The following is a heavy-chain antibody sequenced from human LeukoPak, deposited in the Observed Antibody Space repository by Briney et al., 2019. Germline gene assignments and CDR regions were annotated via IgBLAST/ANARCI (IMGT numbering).Heavy chain of an antibody. J-gene: IGHJ4*02. Sequence: GGSLRLSCAASGFTFSSYGMHWVRQAPGKGLEWVALIRYDGSNKYYADSVKGRFTISRDNSKYTLYLQMNSLRAEDTAVYYCVKESNYDILTGHYYFDYWGQGTLVTVSS. CDR1: GFTFSSYG. CDR2: IRYDGSNK. D-gene: IGHD3-9*01. CDR3: VKESNYDILTGHYYFDY. V-gene: IGHV3-30*02.